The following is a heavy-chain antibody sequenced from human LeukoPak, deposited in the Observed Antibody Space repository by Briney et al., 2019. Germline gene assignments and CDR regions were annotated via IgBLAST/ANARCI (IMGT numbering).Heavy chain of an antibody. Sequence: GGSLRLSCAASGFTFSNYGMSWVRQAPGKGLVWVSRISGSGGATYYAGSVQGRFTMSRDNSKNTLYLQMNSLRADDTAIYYCAKNDGYRYGRNYGMDVWGQGTTVTVSS. V-gene: IGHV3-23*01. D-gene: IGHD5-18*01. CDR1: GFTFSNYG. CDR2: ISGSGGAT. J-gene: IGHJ6*02. CDR3: AKNDGYRYGRNYGMDV.